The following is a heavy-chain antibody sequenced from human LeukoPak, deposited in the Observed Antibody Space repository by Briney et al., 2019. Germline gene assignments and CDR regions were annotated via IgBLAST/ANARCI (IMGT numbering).Heavy chain of an antibody. CDR3: ARDGPTYYDFWSGYYYYYMDV. V-gene: IGHV1-2*02. D-gene: IGHD3-3*01. Sequence: ASVKVSCKASGYTFTGYYMHWVRQAPGQGLEGMGWINPNSGGTNYAQKFQGRVTMTRDTSISTAYMELSKLRSDDTAVYYCARDGPTYYDFWSGYYYYYMDVWGKGTTVTVSS. CDR2: INPNSGGT. J-gene: IGHJ6*03. CDR1: GYTFTGYY.